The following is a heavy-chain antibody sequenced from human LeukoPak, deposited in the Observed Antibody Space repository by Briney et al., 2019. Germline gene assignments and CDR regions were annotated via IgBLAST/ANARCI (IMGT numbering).Heavy chain of an antibody. CDR2: ISSSGSTI. CDR3: ARGVGSYGY. V-gene: IGHV3-48*04. D-gene: IGHD1-26*01. CDR1: GFIFNNYG. Sequence: GGSLRLSCAASGFIFNNYGLVWVRQAPGKGLEWVSYISSSGSTIYYADSVKGRFTISRDNAKNSLYLQMNSLRAEDTAVYYCARGVGSYGYWGQGTLVTVSS. J-gene: IGHJ4*02.